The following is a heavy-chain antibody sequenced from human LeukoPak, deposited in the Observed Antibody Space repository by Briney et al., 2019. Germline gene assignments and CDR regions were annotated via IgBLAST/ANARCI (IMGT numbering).Heavy chain of an antibody. D-gene: IGHD3-22*01. CDR2: ISAYNGNT. CDR3: ARDEIVVVTTGYYFDY. V-gene: IGHV1-18*01. CDR1: GYTFTSYG. Sequence: ASVKVSCKASGYTFTSYGISWVRQAPGQGLEWMGWISAYNGNTNYAQKLQGRVTMTTDTSTSTAYMELRSLRSDDTAVYYCARDEIVVVTTGYYFDYWGRGTLVTVSS. J-gene: IGHJ4*02.